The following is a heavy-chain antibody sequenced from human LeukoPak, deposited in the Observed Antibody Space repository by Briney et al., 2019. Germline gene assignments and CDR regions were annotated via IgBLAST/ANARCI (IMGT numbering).Heavy chain of an antibody. Sequence: GESLKISCKGSGYGFTSYWISWVGQMSGKGRVWMGIIYPVDSDTRYSPSFQGQVTISADKSISTAYLQWSSLKASDTAMYYCARRPGPGMAVAGTSPYWYFDLWGRGTLVTVSS. D-gene: IGHD6-19*01. V-gene: IGHV5-51*01. J-gene: IGHJ2*01. CDR3: ARRPGPGMAVAGTSPYWYFDL. CDR2: IYPVDSDT. CDR1: GYGFTSYW.